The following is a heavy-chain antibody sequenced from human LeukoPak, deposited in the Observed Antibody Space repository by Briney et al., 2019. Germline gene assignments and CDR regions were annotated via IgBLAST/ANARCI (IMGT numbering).Heavy chain of an antibody. CDR1: GFTFSSYA. V-gene: IGHV3-30-3*01. Sequence: GGSLRFSCAASGFTFSSYAMHWVRQAPGKGLEWVAVISYDGSNKYYADSVKGRFTISRDNSKNTLYLQMNSLRAEDTAVYYCARDRDSSGYYFDYWGQGTLVTVSS. J-gene: IGHJ4*02. CDR2: ISYDGSNK. CDR3: ARDRDSSGYYFDY. D-gene: IGHD3-22*01.